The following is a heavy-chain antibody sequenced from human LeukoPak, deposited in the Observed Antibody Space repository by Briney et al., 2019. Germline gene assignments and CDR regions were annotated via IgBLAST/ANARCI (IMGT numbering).Heavy chain of an antibody. V-gene: IGHV1-8*03. Sequence: ASVKVSCKASGYTFTNYDINWERQATGQGLEWMGWMNPNSGNKGYAQNFQGRVTITGNTSISTVYMELSSLRYEDTAVYYCARGQVRILEWLEDYWGQGTLVTVSS. D-gene: IGHD3-3*01. CDR2: MNPNSGNK. CDR1: GYTFTNYD. CDR3: ARGQVRILEWLEDY. J-gene: IGHJ4*02.